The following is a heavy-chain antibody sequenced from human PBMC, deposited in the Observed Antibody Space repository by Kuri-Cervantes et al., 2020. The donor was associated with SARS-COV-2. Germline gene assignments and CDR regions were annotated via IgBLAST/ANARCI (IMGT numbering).Heavy chain of an antibody. CDR3: TRVKLLWFGEFS. V-gene: IGHV3-49*04. D-gene: IGHD3-10*01. Sequence: LSLTCEASRLTFTSFAMHWVRQAPGKGLEWVGFIRSKAYGGTTEYAASVKGRFTISRDDSKSIAYLQMNSLKTEDTAVYYCTRVKLLWFGEFSWGQGTLVTVSS. CDR2: IRSKAYGGTT. J-gene: IGHJ4*02. CDR1: RLTFTSFA.